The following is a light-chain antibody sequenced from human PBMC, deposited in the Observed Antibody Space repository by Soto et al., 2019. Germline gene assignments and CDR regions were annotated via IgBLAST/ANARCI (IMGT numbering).Light chain of an antibody. CDR1: SSDVGDYNY. Sequence: QSALTQPASVSGSPGQSITISCTGTSSDVGDYNYVSWYQQHPGKVPKLVIFEVSNRPSGVSDRFSGSKSANTASLTISGLQAEDEADYYCSSYTRKDTHVFGTGTKLTVL. V-gene: IGLV2-14*01. CDR2: EVS. J-gene: IGLJ1*01. CDR3: SSYTRKDTHV.